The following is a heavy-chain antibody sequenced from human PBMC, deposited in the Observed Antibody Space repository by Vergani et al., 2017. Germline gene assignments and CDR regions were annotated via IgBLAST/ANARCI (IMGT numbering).Heavy chain of an antibody. Sequence: QVQVVQSGAEVKKSGASVKVSCKTSGYTFSNYYMHWVRQAPGQGLEWMGIINPSGGHTNYAQKFQGRVTMTRDTSTSTVYMELSSLRSEDTAIYYCARWDYRILTGYRYCVQGTLVTVSA. V-gene: IGHV1-46*03. D-gene: IGHD3-9*01. J-gene: IGHJ4*02. CDR3: ARWDYRILTGYRY. CDR2: INPSGGHT. CDR1: GYTFSNYY.